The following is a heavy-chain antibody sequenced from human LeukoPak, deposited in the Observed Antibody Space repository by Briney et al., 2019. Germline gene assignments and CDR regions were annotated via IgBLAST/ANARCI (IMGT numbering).Heavy chain of an antibody. V-gene: IGHV3-66*01. CDR3: ARGLYDILTVDY. CDR2: IYSGGST. D-gene: IGHD3-9*01. CDR1: GFTVSSNC. J-gene: IGHJ4*02. Sequence: GGSLRLSCAASGFTVSSNCMSWVRQAPGKGLEWVSVIYSGGSTYYADSVKGRFTISRDNSKNTLYLQMNSLRAEDTAVYYCARGLYDILTVDYWGQGTLVTVSS.